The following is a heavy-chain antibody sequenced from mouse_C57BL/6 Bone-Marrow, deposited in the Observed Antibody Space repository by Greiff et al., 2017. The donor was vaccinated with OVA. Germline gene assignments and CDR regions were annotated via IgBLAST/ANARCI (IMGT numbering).Heavy chain of an antibody. CDR2: ISDGGSYT. V-gene: IGHV5-4*01. CDR1: GFTFSSYA. J-gene: IGHJ2*01. CDR3: ARELYGNYFDY. D-gene: IGHD2-1*01. Sequence: EVKLMESGGGLVKPGGSLKLSCAASGFTFSSYAMSWVRQTPEKRLEWVATISDGGSYTYYPDNVKGRFTISRDNAKNNLYLQMSHLKSEDTAMYYCARELYGNYFDYWCQGTTLTVSS.